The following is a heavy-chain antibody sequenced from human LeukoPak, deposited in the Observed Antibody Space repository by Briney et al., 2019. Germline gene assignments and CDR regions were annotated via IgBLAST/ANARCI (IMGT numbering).Heavy chain of an antibody. D-gene: IGHD3-10*01. CDR2: ISTVSGKT. J-gene: IGHJ4*02. V-gene: IGHV1-18*01. CDR3: ARRGYGSRRAADY. Sequence: GASVKVSCKASGYIFTNYDISWVRQAPGQGLQWMGWISTVSGKTRYPQKFQGRVTVTTDTSTRISEMELRNLTSDDTGIYYCARRGYGSRRAADYWGQGTLVTVSS. CDR1: GYIFTNYD.